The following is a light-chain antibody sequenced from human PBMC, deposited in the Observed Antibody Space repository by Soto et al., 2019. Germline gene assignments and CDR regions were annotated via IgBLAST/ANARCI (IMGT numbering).Light chain of an antibody. Sequence: ETLMTHSPANLSLSPGETATLSCRAGQSINNYLAWYQQKLGQAPRLLIYGASTRATGIPARFSGSGSGTKFTLTISSLQSEDFAVYYCQQYNNWPPITFGQGTRLEIK. CDR2: GAS. V-gene: IGKV3D-15*01. J-gene: IGKJ5*01. CDR3: QQYNNWPPIT. CDR1: QSINNY.